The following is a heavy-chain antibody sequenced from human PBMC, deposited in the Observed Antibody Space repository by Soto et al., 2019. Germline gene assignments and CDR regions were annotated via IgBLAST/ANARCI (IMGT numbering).Heavy chain of an antibody. J-gene: IGHJ4*02. D-gene: IGHD4-17*01. Sequence: QVQMVQSGAEVKKPGASVMLSCKTSGYTFNSAGIAWVRQAPGQGLEWMGCISIYNGNTNNAQKFQGRVTMTTDTSTSTGHMELRSLRSDDTAVYYCARDRSPNFGDYERFDYWGQGTLVTVSS. CDR2: ISIYNGNT. CDR1: GYTFNSAG. V-gene: IGHV1-18*01. CDR3: ARDRSPNFGDYERFDY.